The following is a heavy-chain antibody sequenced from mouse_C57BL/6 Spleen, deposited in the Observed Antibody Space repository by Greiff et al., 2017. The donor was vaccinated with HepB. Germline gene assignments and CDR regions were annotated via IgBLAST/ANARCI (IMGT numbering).Heavy chain of an antibody. CDR3: ARDEYYYGSSPYYFDY. Sequence: EVQVVESGGGLVKPGGSLKLSCAASGFTFSSYAMSWVRQTPEKRLEWVATISDGGSYTYYPDNVKGRFTISRDNAKNNLYLQMSHLKSEDTAMYYCARDEYYYGSSPYYFDYWGQGTTLTVSS. CDR1: GFTFSSYA. CDR2: ISDGGSYT. D-gene: IGHD1-1*01. V-gene: IGHV5-4*01. J-gene: IGHJ2*01.